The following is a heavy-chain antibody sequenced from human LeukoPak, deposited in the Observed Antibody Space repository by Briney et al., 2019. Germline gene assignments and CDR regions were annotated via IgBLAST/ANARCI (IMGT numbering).Heavy chain of an antibody. CDR1: GFTFSSYA. V-gene: IGHV3-30*04. J-gene: IGHJ5*02. CDR2: ISYDGSNK. Sequence: GGSLRLSCAASGFTFSSYAMHWVRQAPGKGLEWVAVISYDGSNKYYADSVKGRFTISRDNSKNSLYLQMNSLRAEDTALYYCTKAASSSPGGFDPWGQGTLVTVSS. CDR3: TKAASSSPGGFDP.